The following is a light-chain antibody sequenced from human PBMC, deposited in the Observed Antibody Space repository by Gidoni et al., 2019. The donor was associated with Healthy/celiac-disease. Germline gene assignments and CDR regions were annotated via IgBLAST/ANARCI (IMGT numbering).Light chain of an antibody. Sequence: AIQLPKSPSSLSASEGNRVTITCRASKGISSALPWYQQKPGKAPKLLIYDASSLESGVPSRFSGSGSGTDFTLTISSLQPEDFATYYCQQCNNYRCSFGQGTKLEIK. J-gene: IGKJ2*04. CDR1: KGISSA. V-gene: IGKV1D-13*01. CDR2: DAS. CDR3: QQCNNYRCS.